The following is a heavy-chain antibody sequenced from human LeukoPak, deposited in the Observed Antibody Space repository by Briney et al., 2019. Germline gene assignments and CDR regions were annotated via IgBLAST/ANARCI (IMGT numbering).Heavy chain of an antibody. Sequence: GGSLRLSCAASGSTFSDYYMSWIRQAPGKGLEWVSYISSSGSTIYYADSVKGRFTISRDNAKNSLYLQMNSPRAEDTAVYYCARGYSLAVVFDYWGQGTLVTVSS. D-gene: IGHD6-19*01. J-gene: IGHJ4*02. CDR3: ARGYSLAVVFDY. CDR2: ISSSGSTI. CDR1: GSTFSDYY. V-gene: IGHV3-11*01.